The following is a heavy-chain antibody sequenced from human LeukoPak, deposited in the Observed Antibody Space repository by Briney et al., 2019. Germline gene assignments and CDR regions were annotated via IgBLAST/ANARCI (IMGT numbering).Heavy chain of an antibody. CDR3: ATQAVAGRRSCAFDI. J-gene: IGHJ3*02. CDR2: ISYDGSNK. Sequence: GGSLRLSCAASGLTFSSYGMHWVRQAPGKGLEWVAVISYDGSNKYYADSVKGRFTISRDNSKNTLYLQMNSLRAEDTAVYYCATQAVAGRRSCAFDIWGQGTMVTVSS. CDR1: GLTFSSYG. D-gene: IGHD6-19*01. V-gene: IGHV3-30*03.